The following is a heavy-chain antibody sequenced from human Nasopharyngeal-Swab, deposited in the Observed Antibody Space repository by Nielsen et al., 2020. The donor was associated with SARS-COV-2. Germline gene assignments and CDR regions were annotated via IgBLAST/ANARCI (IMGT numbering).Heavy chain of an antibody. CDR3: ARVDTAMVSYYYYGMDV. Sequence: WGRQAPGQGLEWMGIINPSGGSTRYAQKFQVRVTMTRDTSTSTVYMELSSLRSEDTAVYYCARVDTAMVSYYYYGMDVWGQGTTVTVSS. V-gene: IGHV1-46*01. CDR2: INPSGGST. J-gene: IGHJ6*02. D-gene: IGHD5-18*01.